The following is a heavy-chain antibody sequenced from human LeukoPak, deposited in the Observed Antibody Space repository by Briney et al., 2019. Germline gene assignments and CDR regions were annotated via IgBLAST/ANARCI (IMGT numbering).Heavy chain of an antibody. CDR2: IKQDGSEK. CDR3: ARVDSSGYYYYYYYYMDV. D-gene: IGHD3-22*01. J-gene: IGHJ6*03. CDR1: GFTFSSYG. V-gene: IGHV3-7*01. Sequence: GGSLRLSCAASGFTFSSYGMHWVRQAPGKGLEWVANIKQDGSEKYYVDSVKGRFTISRDNAKNSLYLQMNSLRAEDTAVYYCARVDSSGYYYYYYYYMDVWGKGTTVTVSS.